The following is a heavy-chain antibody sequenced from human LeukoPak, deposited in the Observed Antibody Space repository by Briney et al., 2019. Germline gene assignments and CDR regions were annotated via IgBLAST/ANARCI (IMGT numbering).Heavy chain of an antibody. V-gene: IGHV3-23*01. J-gene: IGHJ4*02. CDR3: AKPRAGREYYGSGSYYKPDLSFDY. Sequence: PGGSLRLSCAASGFTFSSYAMSWVRQAPGKGLERVSAISGSGGSTYYADSVKGRFTISRDNSKNTLYLQMNSLRAEDTAVYYCAKPRAGREYYGSGSYYKPDLSFDYWGQGTLVTVSS. CDR2: ISGSGGST. CDR1: GFTFSSYA. D-gene: IGHD3-10*01.